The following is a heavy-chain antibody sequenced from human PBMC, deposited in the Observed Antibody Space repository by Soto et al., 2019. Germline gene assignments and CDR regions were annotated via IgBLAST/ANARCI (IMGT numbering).Heavy chain of an antibody. CDR3: ATVETDIVGAPTGSAFDI. J-gene: IGHJ3*02. CDR1: GYTFTSYY. CDR2: INPSGGST. V-gene: IGHV1-46*01. D-gene: IGHD1-26*01. Sequence: GASVKVSCKASGYTFTSYYMHWVRQAPGQGLEWMGIINPSGGSTSYAQKFQGRVTMTRDTSTSTVYMELSSLRSEDTAVYYCATVETDIVGAPTGSAFDIWGQGTMVTVSS.